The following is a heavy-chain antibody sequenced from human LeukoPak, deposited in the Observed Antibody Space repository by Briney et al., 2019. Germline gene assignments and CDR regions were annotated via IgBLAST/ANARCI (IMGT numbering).Heavy chain of an antibody. V-gene: IGHV3-53*01. CDR1: GFTVSSNY. J-gene: IGHJ4*02. Sequence: GGSLRLSCAASGFTVSSNYMSWVRQAPGKGLEWVSIMYSGGITCYADSVKGRFTISRDNSKNTLYLQMNSLRAEDTAVYYCARESSGRPPVRFWGQGTLVTVAT. D-gene: IGHD3-22*01. CDR2: MYSGGIT. CDR3: ARESSGRPPVRF.